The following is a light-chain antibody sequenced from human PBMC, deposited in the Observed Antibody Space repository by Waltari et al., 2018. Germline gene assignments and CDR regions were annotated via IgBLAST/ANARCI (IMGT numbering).Light chain of an antibody. J-gene: IGKJ4*01. CDR3: QQRTDWPPLT. V-gene: IGKV3-11*01. CDR2: DAS. CDR1: QSVGPY. Sequence: EIVLTQSPATLSLSPGERATLSCRASQSVGPYLAWYQPKPGQAPRLLISDASYRASGIPARFSGSGSGTDFTLTISSLEPEDFAIYYCQQRTDWPPLTFGGGTKVEIK.